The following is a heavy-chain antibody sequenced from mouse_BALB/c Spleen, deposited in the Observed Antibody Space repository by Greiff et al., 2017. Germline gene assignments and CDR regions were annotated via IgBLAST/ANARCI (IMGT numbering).Heavy chain of an antibody. CDR2: IWAGGST. J-gene: IGHJ2*01. CDR3: ARGPPPLRGYFDY. CDR1: GFSLTSYG. D-gene: IGHD1-1*01. Sequence: VKLMESGPGLVAPSQSLSITCTVSGFSLTSYGVHWVRQPPGKGLEWLGVIWAGGSTNYNSALMSRLSISKDNSKSQVFLKMNSLQTDDTAMYYCARGPPPLRGYFDYWGQGTTLTVSS. V-gene: IGHV2-9*02.